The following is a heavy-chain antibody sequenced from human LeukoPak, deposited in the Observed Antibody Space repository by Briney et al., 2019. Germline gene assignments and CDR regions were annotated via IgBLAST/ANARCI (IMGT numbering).Heavy chain of an antibody. V-gene: IGHV4-59*01. J-gene: IGHJ4*02. D-gene: IGHD6-19*01. CDR3: ARDRGSSGWPDY. CDR2: IYYSGST. Sequence: SETLSLTCTVSGGSISSYYWSWIRQPPGKGLEWIGYIYYSGSTNYNPSLKSRVTISVDTSKNQFSLKLSSVTAADTAVYYCARDRGSSGWPDYWGQGTLVTVSS. CDR1: GGSISSYY.